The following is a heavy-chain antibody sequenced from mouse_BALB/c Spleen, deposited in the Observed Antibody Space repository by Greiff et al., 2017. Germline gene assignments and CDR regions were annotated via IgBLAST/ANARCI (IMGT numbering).Heavy chain of an antibody. J-gene: IGHJ4*01. CDR2: IAPGSGST. CDR1: GYTFTSYW. V-gene: IGHV1S41*01. Sequence: ELVKPGASVKLSCKASGYTFTSYWINWIKQRPGQGLEWIGRIAPGSGSTYYNEMFKGKATLTVDTSSNTAYIQLSSLSSEDSAVYFCARELGAMDDWGQGTSVTVSS. D-gene: IGHD3-3*01. CDR3: ARELGAMDD.